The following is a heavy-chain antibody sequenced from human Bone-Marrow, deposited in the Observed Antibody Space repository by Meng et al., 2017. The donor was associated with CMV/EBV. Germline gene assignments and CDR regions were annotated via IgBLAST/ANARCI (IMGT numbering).Heavy chain of an antibody. CDR1: GYTFTGYY. V-gene: IGHV1-2*02. CDR3: ASEEGVGY. J-gene: IGHJ4*02. CDR2: INPNSGGT. Sequence: ASVKVSCKASGYTFTGYYMHWVRQAPGQGLEWMGWINPNSGGTNYAQKFQGRVTITADKSTTTVYMELSSLRSEDTAVYYCASEEGVGYWGQGTLVTVSS. D-gene: IGHD2-15*01.